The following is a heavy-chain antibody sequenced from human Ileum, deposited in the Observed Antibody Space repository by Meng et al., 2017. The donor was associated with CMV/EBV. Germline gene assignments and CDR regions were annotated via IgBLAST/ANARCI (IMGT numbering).Heavy chain of an antibody. J-gene: IGHJ5*02. V-gene: IGHV3-74*01. D-gene: IGHD2-21*02. CDR3: AREAGGGHSASDWFDP. Sequence: GESLKISCAASEFTFGQYWMHWVRQAPGKGLVWVSRINTDGKSAIYADSVRGRFTISRDNTQNSLYLQMNSLRAEDTAVYYCAREAGGGHSASDWFDPWGQGTLVTVSS. CDR1: EFTFGQYW. CDR2: INTDGKSA.